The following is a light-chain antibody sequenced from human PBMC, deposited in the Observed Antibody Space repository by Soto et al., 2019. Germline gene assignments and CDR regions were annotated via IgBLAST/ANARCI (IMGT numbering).Light chain of an antibody. V-gene: IGKV3-15*01. J-gene: IGKJ3*01. CDR1: QTVSVN. Sequence: EIVMTQSPATLSVSPGERATLSCRASQTVSVNLAWYQQKPGQAPRLHIYGASTRATGVPARFSGSGSGTEFTLTISSLQSEDFAVYYCQQYNDWPPFTFGPGTRVDIK. CDR2: GAS. CDR3: QQYNDWPPFT.